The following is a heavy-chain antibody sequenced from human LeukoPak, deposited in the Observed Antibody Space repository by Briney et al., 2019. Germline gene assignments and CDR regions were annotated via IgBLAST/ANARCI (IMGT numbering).Heavy chain of an antibody. CDR1: GFTFSDYY. CDR3: ARHISGRFSVDY. Sequence: GGSLRLPCAASGFTFSDYYMSWIRQTPGGLEWVSYISSGGSTKDYADSVKGRFTISRDNAKNSLYLQMNSLRAEDTAVYYCARHISGRFSVDYWGQGTLVTVSS. V-gene: IGHV3-11*01. D-gene: IGHD1-26*01. J-gene: IGHJ4*02. CDR2: ISSGGSTK.